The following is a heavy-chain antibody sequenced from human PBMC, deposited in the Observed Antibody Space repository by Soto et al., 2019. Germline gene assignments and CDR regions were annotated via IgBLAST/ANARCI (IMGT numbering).Heavy chain of an antibody. CDR3: ARTTGGGYCSGGSCYYDY. CDR1: GGSISSYY. Sequence: QVPLQESGPGLVKPSETLSLTCSVSGGSISSYYWNWIRQPPGKGLEGSGYIYYSGSTNYNPSLKSRVTISVDTSKNQFSLKLSSVTAADTAVYYCARTTGGGYCSGGSCYYDYWGQGTLVTVSS. J-gene: IGHJ4*02. CDR2: IYYSGST. V-gene: IGHV4-59*08. D-gene: IGHD2-15*01.